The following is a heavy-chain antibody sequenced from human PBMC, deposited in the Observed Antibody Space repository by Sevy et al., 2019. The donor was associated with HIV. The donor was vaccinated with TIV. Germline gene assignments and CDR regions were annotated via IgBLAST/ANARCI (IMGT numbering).Heavy chain of an antibody. J-gene: IGHJ4*02. Sequence: GGCLRLSCTTSGFTFSHYGMHWVRQAPGKGLEWVAFIRYDGVEKYYGDSVKGRFTISRDNSKNTLFLQMNSLRAEYTSVYYCTKNMSAAGTGGFDYWGQGTLVTVSS. CDR1: GFTFSHYG. CDR3: TKNMSAAGTGGFDY. D-gene: IGHD6-13*01. CDR2: IRYDGVEK. V-gene: IGHV3-30*02.